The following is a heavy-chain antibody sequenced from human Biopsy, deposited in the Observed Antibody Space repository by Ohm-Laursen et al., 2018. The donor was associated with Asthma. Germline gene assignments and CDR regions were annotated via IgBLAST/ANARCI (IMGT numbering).Heavy chain of an antibody. V-gene: IGHV1-69*13. CDR2: INSVFGTT. CDR1: GGSFNTYV. CDR3: ARKAGSCISRTCYSLDF. J-gene: IGHJ4*02. Sequence: SVKVSCKSLGGSFNTYVIGWARQAPGQGLEWMGGINSVFGTTTYPQKFQDRVTITADDSTSTVYMELSSLRSEDTAVYYCARKAGSCISRTCYSLDFWGQGTLVTVSS. D-gene: IGHD2-2*01.